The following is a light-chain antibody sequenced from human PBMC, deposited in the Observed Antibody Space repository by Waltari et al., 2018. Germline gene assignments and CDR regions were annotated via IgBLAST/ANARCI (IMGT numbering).Light chain of an antibody. V-gene: IGKV3-20*01. J-gene: IGKJ1*01. Sequence: EIVLTQSPCTRSLFAGERATLSCRASQSVSTSLAWYQHKPGQAPRLHIYGASRRATDVPDRFIGSASGPNFSLTISRLEPEDFAVDYCQPYVRLPVTFGQGTNVEIK. CDR3: QPYVRLPVT. CDR2: GAS. CDR1: QSVSTS.